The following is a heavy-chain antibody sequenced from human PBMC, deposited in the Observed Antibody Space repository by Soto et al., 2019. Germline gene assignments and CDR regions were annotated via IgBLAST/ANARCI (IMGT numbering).Heavy chain of an antibody. CDR3: ARDEKSPLRYFDWLPLDY. V-gene: IGHV3-48*01. Sequence: PGGSLRLSCAASGFTFSSYSMNWVRQAPVKRLEWVSYISSSSSTIYYADSVKGRFTISRDNAKNSLYLQMNSLRAEDTAVYYCARDEKSPLRYFDWLPLDYWGQGTLVTLSS. CDR1: GFTFSSYS. J-gene: IGHJ4*02. CDR2: ISSSSSTI. D-gene: IGHD3-9*01.